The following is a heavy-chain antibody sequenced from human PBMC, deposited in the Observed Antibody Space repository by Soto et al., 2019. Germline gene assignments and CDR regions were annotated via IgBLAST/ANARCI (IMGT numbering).Heavy chain of an antibody. V-gene: IGHV3-74*01. CDR3: ARESNAHFDY. D-gene: IGHD7-27*01. CDR2: INIDGTST. J-gene: IGHJ4*02. CDR1: GFTFSNYW. Sequence: PGGSLRLSCAASGFTFSNYWIHWVRQVPGKGLMWVSHINIDGTSTTYADSVKGRFTISRDNAKNTLYLQMNSLRAEDTAVYYCARESNAHFDYWGQGTMVTVSS.